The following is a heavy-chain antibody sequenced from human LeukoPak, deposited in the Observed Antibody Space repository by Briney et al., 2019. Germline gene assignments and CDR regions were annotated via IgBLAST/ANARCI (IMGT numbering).Heavy chain of an antibody. Sequence: SETLSPTCAVYGGPFSGYYWSWIRQPPGKGLEWIGEINHSGSTNYNPSLKSRVTISVDTSKNQFSLKLSSVTAADTAVYYCARVRGRRGYSGYGPNFDYWGQGTLVTVSS. CDR3: ARVRGRRGYSGYGPNFDY. CDR2: INHSGST. D-gene: IGHD5-12*01. CDR1: GGPFSGYY. V-gene: IGHV4-34*01. J-gene: IGHJ4*02.